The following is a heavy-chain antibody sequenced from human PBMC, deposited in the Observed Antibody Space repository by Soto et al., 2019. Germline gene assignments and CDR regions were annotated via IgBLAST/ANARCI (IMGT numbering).Heavy chain of an antibody. CDR1: GFTFSSYA. V-gene: IGHV3-30-3*01. Sequence: GGSLRLSCAASGFTFSSYAMHWVRQAPGKGLEWVAVISYDGSNKYYADSVKGRFTISRDNSKNTLYLQMNSLRAEDTAVYYCARDRFTAMVTTARITYYYYG. CDR2: ISYDGSNK. D-gene: IGHD5-18*01. J-gene: IGHJ6*01. CDR3: ARDRFTAMVTTARITYYYYG.